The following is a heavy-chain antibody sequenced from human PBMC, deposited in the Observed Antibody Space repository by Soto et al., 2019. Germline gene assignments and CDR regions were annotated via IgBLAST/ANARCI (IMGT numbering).Heavy chain of an antibody. Sequence: SVKVSCKASGGTFSSYAISWVRQAPGQGLEWRGGIIPIFGTANYAQKFQGRVTITADESTSTAYMELSSLRSEDTAVYYCARDPRGYSYGPDAFDIWGQGTMVTVS. CDR2: IIPIFGTA. V-gene: IGHV1-69*13. CDR1: GGTFSSYA. D-gene: IGHD5-18*01. CDR3: ARDPRGYSYGPDAFDI. J-gene: IGHJ3*02.